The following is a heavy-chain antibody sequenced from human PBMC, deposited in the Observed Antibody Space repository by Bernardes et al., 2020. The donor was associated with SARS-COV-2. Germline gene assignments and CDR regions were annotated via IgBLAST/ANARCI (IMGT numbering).Heavy chain of an antibody. CDR2: IFPSGRT. V-gene: IGHV4-4*02. J-gene: IGHJ4*02. CDR3: ARLLSTWSPFDF. D-gene: IGHD2-8*02. Sequence: SETLSLTCTFSGGSFSENLWWSWVRQAPGKGLEWIGEIFPSGRTNYNPSLKSRLNLSIDKSNKQFSLKLSSVTAADTAVYFCARLLSTWSPFDFWGQGILVTVSS. CDR1: GGSFSENLW.